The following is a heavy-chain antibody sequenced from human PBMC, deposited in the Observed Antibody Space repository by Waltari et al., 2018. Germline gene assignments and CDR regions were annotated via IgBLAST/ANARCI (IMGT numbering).Heavy chain of an antibody. J-gene: IGHJ4*02. CDR2: INHSGST. Sequence: QVQLQQWGAGLLKPSETLSLTCAVYGGSFSGYYWSWIRQPPGKGLEWIGEINHSGSTNYNPSLKSRVTISVDTSKNQVSLKLSSVTAADTAVYYCATSSPYCSGGSCSPNFDYWGQGTLVTVSS. CDR3: ATSSPYCSGGSCSPNFDY. CDR1: GGSFSGYY. V-gene: IGHV4-34*01. D-gene: IGHD2-15*01.